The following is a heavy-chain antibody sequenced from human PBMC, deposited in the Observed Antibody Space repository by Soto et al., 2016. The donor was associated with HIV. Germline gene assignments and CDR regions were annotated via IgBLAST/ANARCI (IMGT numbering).Heavy chain of an antibody. CDR1: GFSFRDYW. J-gene: IGHJ6*02. Sequence: EVQVEQSGGGLVQPGGSLRLSCAASGFSFRDYWMHWVRQAPGKGLVWVSRINRDGSRTNYADSVEGRFTVSRDNAKNALYLQMNSLGAEDTAVYYCARAPDCSGGSCYPHYYYGMDVWGQGTTVTVS. V-gene: IGHV3-74*01. CDR2: INRDGSRT. CDR3: ARAPDCSGGSCYPHYYYGMDV. D-gene: IGHD2-15*01.